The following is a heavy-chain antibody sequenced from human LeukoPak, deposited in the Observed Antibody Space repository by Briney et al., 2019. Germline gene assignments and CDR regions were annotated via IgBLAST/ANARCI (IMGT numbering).Heavy chain of an antibody. Sequence: GASVKVSCKVSGYTLTELSMHWVRQAPGKGLEWMGGFDPEDGETIYAQKFQGRVTMTEDTSTDTAYMELSSLRSEDTAVYYCATGPPHYYDRFYRARYNWFDPWGQGTLVTVSS. V-gene: IGHV1-24*01. D-gene: IGHD3-22*01. J-gene: IGHJ5*02. CDR3: ATGPPHYYDRFYRARYNWFDP. CDR2: FDPEDGET. CDR1: GYTLTELS.